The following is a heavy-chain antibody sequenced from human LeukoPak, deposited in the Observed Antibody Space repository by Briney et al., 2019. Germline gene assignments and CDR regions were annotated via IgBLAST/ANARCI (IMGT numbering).Heavy chain of an antibody. V-gene: IGHV1-18*01. CDR2: ISAYNGNT. J-gene: IGHJ4*02. D-gene: IGHD6-19*01. Sequence: EASVKVSCKASGYTFTSYGISWVRQAPGQGLEWMGWISAYNGNTNYAQKVQGRVTMTTDTSTSTAYMGLRSLKSDDTAVYYCARGGNGWSFDYWGQGTLVTVSS. CDR1: GYTFTSYG. CDR3: ARGGNGWSFDY.